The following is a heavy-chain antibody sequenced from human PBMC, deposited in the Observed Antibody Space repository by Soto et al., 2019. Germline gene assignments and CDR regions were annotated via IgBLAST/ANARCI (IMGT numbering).Heavy chain of an antibody. D-gene: IGHD1-26*01. CDR3: ARRGGGSYWDAFDI. Sequence: SDTLSLACVVSGYNIRHGYYWGWIRQSPGKGLEWIGTIFHVGSPYYNPSLKSRVTMSVDTSKNQFSLTLSSVTAADTAVYYCARRGGGSYWDAFDIWGKGTLVTVSS. J-gene: IGHJ4*01. CDR2: IFHVGSP. CDR1: GYNIRHGYY. V-gene: IGHV4-38-2*01.